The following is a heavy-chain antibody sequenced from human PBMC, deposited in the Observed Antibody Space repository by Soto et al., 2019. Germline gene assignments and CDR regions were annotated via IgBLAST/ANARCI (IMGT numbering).Heavy chain of an antibody. D-gene: IGHD2-15*01. V-gene: IGHV4-39*01. CDR2: IYYSGST. CDR1: GGSISSSSYY. CDR3: ARPNRWRVYFDY. Sequence: QLQLQESGPGLVKPSETLSLTCTVSGGSISSSSYYWGWIRQPPGKGLEWIGSIYYSGSTYYNPSLKSRVTISVHTSKNQSSLKLSSVTAADTAVYYCARPNRWRVYFDYWGQGTLVTVSS. J-gene: IGHJ4*02.